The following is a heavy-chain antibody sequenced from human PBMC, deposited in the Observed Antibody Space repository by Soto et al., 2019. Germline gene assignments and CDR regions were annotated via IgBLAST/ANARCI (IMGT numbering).Heavy chain of an antibody. CDR1: GASISGSYYY. Sequence: SETLSLTCAVSGASISGSYYYWAWLRQSPGKGPEWIGSVFYTGFTSYNPSLESRVSVSVDTSKSQFSLKLSAVTAADTAVYYCATSQKGYNWNYFDHWGQGALVTVSS. J-gene: IGHJ4*02. D-gene: IGHD1-20*01. CDR3: ATSQKGYNWNYFDH. CDR2: VFYTGFT. V-gene: IGHV4-39*01.